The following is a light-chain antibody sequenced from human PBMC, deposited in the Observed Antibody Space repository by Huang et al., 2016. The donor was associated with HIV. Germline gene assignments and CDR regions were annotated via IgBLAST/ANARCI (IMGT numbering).Light chain of an antibody. CDR3: QQYGSTPLGT. Sequence: EIVLTQSPGTLSLSPGERATRSCRASQSVSSSYFAWYQQKPGQAPGLLIYGASSRATGIPDRFFGGGCATDCTLTISSLEPADVAVYYCQQYGSTPLGTFGQGTKLEIK. J-gene: IGKJ2*01. V-gene: IGKV3-20*01. CDR2: GAS. CDR1: QSVSSSY.